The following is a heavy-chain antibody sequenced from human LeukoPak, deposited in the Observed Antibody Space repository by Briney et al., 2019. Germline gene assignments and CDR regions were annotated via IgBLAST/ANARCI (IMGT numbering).Heavy chain of an antibody. Sequence: TETLSLTCTVSGGSISNYYWIWIRQPPGKGLEWIGYIYYSGSTYYNPSLKSRVTISVDTSKNRFSLKLTSVTAADTAVYYCARLSGSPSNFDYWGQGTLVTVSS. J-gene: IGHJ4*02. CDR2: IYYSGST. D-gene: IGHD3-22*01. CDR1: GGSISNYY. V-gene: IGHV4-59*08. CDR3: ARLSGSPSNFDY.